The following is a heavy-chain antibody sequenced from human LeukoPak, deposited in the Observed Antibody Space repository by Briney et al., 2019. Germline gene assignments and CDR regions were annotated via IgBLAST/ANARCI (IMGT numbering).Heavy chain of an antibody. V-gene: IGHV4-59*11. J-gene: IGHJ3*02. CDR1: GSSMTTHS. Sequence: PSETLSLTCIVSGSSMTTHSWGWIRQPPGKGLEWIGYNTDSGNINFNPALKSRVTISVDTSKSQVSLKLSSVTPADTAVYYCARDEGASDAFDIWGQGTMVTVSS. CDR3: ARDEGASDAFDI. CDR2: NTDSGNI.